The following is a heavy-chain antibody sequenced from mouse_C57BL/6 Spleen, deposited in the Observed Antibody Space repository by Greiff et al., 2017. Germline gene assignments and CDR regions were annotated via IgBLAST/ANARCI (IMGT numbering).Heavy chain of an antibody. CDR1: GYTFTDYE. D-gene: IGHD1-1*02. CDR2: IDPETGGT. CDR3: TRGGNPPYYAMDY. V-gene: IGHV1-15*01. Sequence: QVQLQQSGAELVRPGASVTLSCKASGYTFTDYEMHWVKQTPVHGLEWIGAIDPETGGTAYNQKFKGKAILTADKSSSTAYMELRSLTSEDSAVYYCTRGGNPPYYAMDYWGQGTSVTVSS. J-gene: IGHJ4*01.